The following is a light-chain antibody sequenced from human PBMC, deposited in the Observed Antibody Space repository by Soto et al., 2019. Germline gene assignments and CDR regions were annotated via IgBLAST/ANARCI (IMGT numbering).Light chain of an antibody. J-gene: IGKJ2*01. CDR2: AAS. Sequence: DIQMTQSPSSLSASVGGRVTITCRASQTISSYLNWYQQTPGRATALLISAASTLQSGVPSRFRGSGSGTDFTLTISSLQPEDFATYYCQQSYSSPYTFGQWTKREIK. CDR3: QQSYSSPYT. V-gene: IGKV1-39*01. CDR1: QTISSY.